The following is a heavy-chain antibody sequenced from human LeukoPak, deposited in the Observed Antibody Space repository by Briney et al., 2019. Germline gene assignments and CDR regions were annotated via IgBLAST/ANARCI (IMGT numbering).Heavy chain of an antibody. CDR1: GFTFSSYS. CDR2: ISSSSSYI. D-gene: IGHD6-6*01. Sequence: PGGSLRLSCAASGFTFSSYSMNWVRQAPGKGLEWVSSISSSSSYIYYTDSVKGRFTISRDNAKNSLYLQMNSLRAEDTAVYYCARGLESSALGYMDVWGKGTTVTVSS. J-gene: IGHJ6*03. CDR3: ARGLESSALGYMDV. V-gene: IGHV3-21*01.